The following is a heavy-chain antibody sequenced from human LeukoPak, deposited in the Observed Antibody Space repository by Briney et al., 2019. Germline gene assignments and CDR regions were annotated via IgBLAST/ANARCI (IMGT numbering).Heavy chain of an antibody. CDR2: IYNSGST. CDR1: GGSISSYY. Sequence: SETLSLTCTVSGGSISSYYWCWIRQPPGKGLEWIGYIYNSGSTNYNLSLNSRVTISVDTSKFQFSLKRSSVTAADTAVYYCARGRLELLSVLLDYWGKGTLVTVSS. V-gene: IGHV4-59*01. CDR3: ARGRLELLSVLLDY. D-gene: IGHD1-26*01. J-gene: IGHJ4*02.